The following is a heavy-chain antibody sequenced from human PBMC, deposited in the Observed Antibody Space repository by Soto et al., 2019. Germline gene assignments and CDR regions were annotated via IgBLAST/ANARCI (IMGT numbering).Heavy chain of an antibody. D-gene: IGHD6-13*01. CDR1: GGSISSYY. Sequence: SETLSLTCTVSGGSISSYYWSWIRQPPGKGLEWIGYIYYSGSTNYNPSLKSRVTISVDTSKNQFSLKLSSVTAADTAVYYCARQGIAAGFDYWGHGTLATVSS. CDR2: IYYSGST. J-gene: IGHJ4*01. CDR3: ARQGIAAGFDY. V-gene: IGHV4-59*01.